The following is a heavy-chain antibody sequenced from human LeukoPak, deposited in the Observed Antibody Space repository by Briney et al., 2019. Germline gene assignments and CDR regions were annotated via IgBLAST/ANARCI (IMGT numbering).Heavy chain of an antibody. CDR3: AKAKGFLDAFDV. CDR1: RFTFSSYG. CDR2: ISGGGGSI. D-gene: IGHD2/OR15-2a*01. Sequence: GGSLRLSCAGSRFTFSSYGMSWVRQAPGKGLEWVSGISGGGGSISYADSVRGRFTISRDNSRNTVYLQMSSLRAEDTAVYYCAKAKGFLDAFDVWGQGTMVTVSS. J-gene: IGHJ3*01. V-gene: IGHV3-23*01.